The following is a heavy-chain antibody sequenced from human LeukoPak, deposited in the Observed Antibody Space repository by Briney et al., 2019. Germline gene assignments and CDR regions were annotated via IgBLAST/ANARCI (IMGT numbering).Heavy chain of an antibody. CDR3: ATLGYCSSTSCNPFGY. V-gene: IGHV1-69*04. Sequence: GASVKVSCKASGGTFSSYAISWVRQAPGQGLEWMGRIIPILGIANYAQKFQGRVTITADKSTSTAYMELSSLRSEDTAVYYCATLGYCSSTSCNPFGYWGRGTLVTVSS. CDR1: GGTFSSYA. D-gene: IGHD2-2*01. J-gene: IGHJ4*02. CDR2: IIPILGIA.